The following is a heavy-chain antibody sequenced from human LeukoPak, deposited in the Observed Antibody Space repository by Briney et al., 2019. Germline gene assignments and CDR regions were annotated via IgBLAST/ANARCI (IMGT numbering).Heavy chain of an antibody. V-gene: IGHV1-69*05. D-gene: IGHD2-2*01. CDR2: IIPIFGTA. Sequence: GASVKVSCKASGGTFSSYAISWVRQAPGQGLEWMGGIIPIFGTANYAQKFQGRVTITTDESTSTAYMELSSLRSEDTAVYYCARGRPGYCSSTSCPTYYFDYWGQGTLVTVSS. CDR3: ARGRPGYCSSTSCPTYYFDY. J-gene: IGHJ4*02. CDR1: GGTFSSYA.